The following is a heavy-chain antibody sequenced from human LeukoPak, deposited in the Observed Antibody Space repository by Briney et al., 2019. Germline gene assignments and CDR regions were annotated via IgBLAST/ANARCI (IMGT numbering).Heavy chain of an antibody. CDR2: IYYSGST. D-gene: IGHD6-13*01. Sequence: SETLSLTCTVSGGSISSYYWSWIRQPPGKGLEWIGYIYYSGSTNYNPSLKSRVTISVDTSKNQFSLKLSSVTAADTAVYYCARVRNAGTAFDYWGQGTLVTVSS. J-gene: IGHJ4*02. CDR1: GGSISSYY. CDR3: ARVRNAGTAFDY. V-gene: IGHV4-59*01.